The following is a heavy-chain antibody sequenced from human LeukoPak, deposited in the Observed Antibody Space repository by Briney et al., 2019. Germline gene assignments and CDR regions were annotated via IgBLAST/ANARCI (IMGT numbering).Heavy chain of an antibody. J-gene: IGHJ4*02. CDR3: ASELCTNGLCSDVQY. V-gene: IGHV3-30*03. D-gene: IGHD2-8*01. CDR2: ISKDGSTK. Sequence: GGSLRLYCAASGFTFSNYGIIWVRQAPGRGLEWVAVISKDGSTKYYADSVQGRFTVSRDNSKNMLDLQLNSPSTEDTAVYYCASELCTNGLCSDVQYWGQGTLVTVSS. CDR1: GFTFSNYG.